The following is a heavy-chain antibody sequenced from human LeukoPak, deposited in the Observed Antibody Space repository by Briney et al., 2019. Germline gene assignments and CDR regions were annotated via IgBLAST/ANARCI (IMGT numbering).Heavy chain of an antibody. CDR1: GGSISSYY. CDR2: IYYSGGT. Sequence: SETLSLTCTVSGGSISSYYWSWIRQPPGRGLEWIGYIYYSGGTNYNPSLKSRVTISVDTSKNQFSLKLSSVTAADTAVYYCARETVVAETFDYWGQGTLVTVSS. V-gene: IGHV4-59*13. J-gene: IGHJ4*02. D-gene: IGHD2-15*01. CDR3: ARETVVAETFDY.